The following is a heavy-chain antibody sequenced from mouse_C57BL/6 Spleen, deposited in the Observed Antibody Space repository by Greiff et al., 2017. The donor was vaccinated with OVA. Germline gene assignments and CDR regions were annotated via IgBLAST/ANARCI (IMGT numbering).Heavy chain of an antibody. Sequence: VQLQQPGTGLVQPSQSLSITCTASGFSLTSYGVHWVRQSPGKGLEWLGVIWRGGSTDDNAACIARLSISKDNSKGQVYFKMNSLQADDTAIYYCARNCLGRYFDVWGTGTTLTVSS. V-gene: IGHV2-2*01. CDR1: GFSLTSYG. CDR2: IWRGGST. D-gene: IGHD4-1*01. CDR3: ARNCLGRYFDV. J-gene: IGHJ1*03.